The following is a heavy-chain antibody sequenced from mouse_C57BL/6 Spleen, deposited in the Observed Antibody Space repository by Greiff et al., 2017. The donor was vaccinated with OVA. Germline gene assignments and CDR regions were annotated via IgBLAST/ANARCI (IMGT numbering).Heavy chain of an antibody. Sequence: EVKLVESGGDLVKPGGSLKLSCAASGFTFSSYGMSWVRQTPDKRLEWVATISSGGSYTYYPDSVKGRFTISRDNAKNTLYLQMSSLKSEETAVYYCARPVYYYGSSYYFDYWGQGTTLTVSS. CDR1: GFTFSSYG. D-gene: IGHD1-1*01. V-gene: IGHV5-6*01. CDR2: ISSGGSYT. J-gene: IGHJ2*01. CDR3: ARPVYYYGSSYYFDY.